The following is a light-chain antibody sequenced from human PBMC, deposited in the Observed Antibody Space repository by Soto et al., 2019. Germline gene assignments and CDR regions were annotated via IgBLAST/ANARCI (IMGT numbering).Light chain of an antibody. CDR1: QGSGRW. CDR2: TAS. J-gene: IGKJ5*01. CDR3: QQARIVTHT. V-gene: IGKV1-12*01. Sequence: DIQMTQSPSSVSASVGDRATIXXRASQGSGRWVAGDQQKPGTAPQIXCDTASPLQRWGPSMFSASGSVTYFTLTSSSLQPADFATYYCQQARIVTHTFGPGTRLEIK.